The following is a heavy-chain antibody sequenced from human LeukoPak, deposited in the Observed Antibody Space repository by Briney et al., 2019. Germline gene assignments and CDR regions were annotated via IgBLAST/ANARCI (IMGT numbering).Heavy chain of an antibody. CDR2: ISDIGSI. D-gene: IGHD2/OR15-2a*01. Sequence: KPSETLYLTCTVPGGSISSYYWSWIRQPPGKGLEWIAYISDIGSINYNPSLKSRVTISLDTSKNQFSLKLSSVTAADTAVYYCAGHHPRNTVDFWGQGTLVTVSS. CDR1: GGSISSYY. V-gene: IGHV4-59*08. CDR3: AGHHPRNTVDF. J-gene: IGHJ4*02.